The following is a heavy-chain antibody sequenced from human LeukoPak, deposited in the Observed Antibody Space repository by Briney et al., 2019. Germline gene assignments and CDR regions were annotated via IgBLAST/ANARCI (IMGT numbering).Heavy chain of an antibody. CDR2: IKSKTDDGTI. CDR3: TTGNRYYDSSGYYPYYFDY. V-gene: IGHV3-15*01. Sequence: GGSLRLSCAASGFTFSDYYMTWVRQAPGKGLEWVGRIKSKTDDGTIDYAAPVKGRFTISRDDSKNTLYLQMNSLKSEDTAEYYCTTGNRYYDSSGYYPYYFDYWGQGTLVTVSS. CDR1: GFTFSDYY. D-gene: IGHD3-22*01. J-gene: IGHJ4*02.